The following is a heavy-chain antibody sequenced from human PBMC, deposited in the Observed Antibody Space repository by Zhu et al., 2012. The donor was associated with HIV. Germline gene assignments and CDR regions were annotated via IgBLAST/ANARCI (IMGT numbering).Heavy chain of an antibody. V-gene: IGHV4-39*01. CDR2: FYYSGST. D-gene: IGHD2-15*01. J-gene: IGHJ4*02. CDR1: GGSISSRSFY. Sequence: QVQLQESGPDLVEPSETLSLMCTVSGGSISSRSFYWGWIRQSPGKGLEWIGSFYYSGSTYYNPSLKSRVTISVDTSGKLFFLSLRSVTAADTAVYCCASRIGSRGVENDYWGQGTLVTVSS. CDR3: ASRIGSRGVENDY.